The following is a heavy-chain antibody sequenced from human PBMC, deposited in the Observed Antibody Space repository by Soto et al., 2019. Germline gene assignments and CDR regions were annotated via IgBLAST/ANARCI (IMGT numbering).Heavy chain of an antibody. V-gene: IGHV1-69*06. J-gene: IGHJ6*02. CDR1: GGSFSTYA. CDR3: AAPRTDGYKVPDPSTYYYYGLDV. Sequence: GASVKVSCKASGGSFSTYAISWVRQAPGQGLEWMGGLIPIFGTPNYAQKFQGRVTITADRSTSTAYLELNSLRSEDTAVYYCAAPRTDGYKVPDPSTYYYYGLDVWGQGTTVTVSS. D-gene: IGHD5-12*01. CDR2: LIPIFGTP.